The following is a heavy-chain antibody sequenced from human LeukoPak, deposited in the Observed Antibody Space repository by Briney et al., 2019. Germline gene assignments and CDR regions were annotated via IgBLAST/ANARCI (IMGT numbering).Heavy chain of an antibody. D-gene: IGHD2-2*01. CDR3: AMIPYCTTATCYYFDY. V-gene: IGHV1-18*01. CDR1: GYTFTSYG. CDR2: ISTYSGNT. J-gene: IGHJ4*02. Sequence: ASVKVSCKASGYTFTSYGISWVRQAPGQGLEWMGWISTYSGNTNYAQKLQGRVTMTTDTSTSTAYMELRSLRSDDTAVYYCAMIPYCTTATCYYFDYWGQGTLVTVSS.